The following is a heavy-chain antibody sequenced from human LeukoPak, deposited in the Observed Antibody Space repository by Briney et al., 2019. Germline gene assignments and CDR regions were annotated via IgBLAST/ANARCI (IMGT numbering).Heavy chain of an antibody. CDR3: ARDLGYCSSTSCWNAFDM. J-gene: IGHJ3*02. CDR2: IYSGGST. Sequence: GGSLRLSCAASGFTVSSNYINWVRQAPGKGLEWVSVIYSGGSTYYADSVKGRFAISRDNSKNTLYLQMNSLRAEDTAVYYCARDLGYCSSTSCWNAFDMWGQGTMVTVSS. CDR1: GFTVSSNY. V-gene: IGHV3-53*01. D-gene: IGHD2-2*01.